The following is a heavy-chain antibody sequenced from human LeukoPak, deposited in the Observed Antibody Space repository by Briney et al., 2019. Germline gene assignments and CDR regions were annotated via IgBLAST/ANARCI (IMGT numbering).Heavy chain of an antibody. J-gene: IGHJ5*02. CDR1: GGSISSYY. D-gene: IGHD3-3*01. Sequence: SETLSLTCTVSGGSISSYYWSWIRKPQGKGLEWIGYIYYSGSTNYNPSLKSRVTISVDTSKNQFSLNLNSVTAADTAVYYCARGVDYDFWSGTLFDPWGQGTLVSVSS. V-gene: IGHV4-59*01. CDR2: IYYSGST. CDR3: ARGVDYDFWSGTLFDP.